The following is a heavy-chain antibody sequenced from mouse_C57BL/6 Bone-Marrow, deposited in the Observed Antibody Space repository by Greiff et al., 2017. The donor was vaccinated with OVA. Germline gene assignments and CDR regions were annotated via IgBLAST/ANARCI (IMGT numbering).Heavy chain of an antibody. Sequence: VQLQQPGAELVKPGASVKMSCKASGYTFTSYWITWVKQRPGQGLEWIGDIYPGSGSTNYNEKFKSKATLTVDTSSSTAYMQLSSLTSEDSAVYYCASPSITTVVAHWYCDVWGTGTTVTVSS. D-gene: IGHD1-1*01. J-gene: IGHJ1*03. CDR3: ASPSITTVVAHWYCDV. CDR1: GYTFTSYW. V-gene: IGHV1-55*01. CDR2: IYPGSGST.